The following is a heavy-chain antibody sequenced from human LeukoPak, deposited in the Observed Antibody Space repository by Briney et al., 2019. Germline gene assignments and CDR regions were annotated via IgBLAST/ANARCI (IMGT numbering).Heavy chain of an antibody. J-gene: IGHJ6*03. CDR1: GYTFTGYY. D-gene: IGHD2-2*01. CDR2: INPNSGGT. Sequence: ASVTVSCKASGYTFTGYYMHWVRQAPGQGLEWMGWINPNSGGTNYAQKFQGRVTMTRDTSISTAYMELSRLRSDDTAVYYCARDLVGYCSSTSCYGRGNYYYYYMDVWGKGTTVTVSS. CDR3: ARDLVGYCSSTSCYGRGNYYYYYMDV. V-gene: IGHV1-2*02.